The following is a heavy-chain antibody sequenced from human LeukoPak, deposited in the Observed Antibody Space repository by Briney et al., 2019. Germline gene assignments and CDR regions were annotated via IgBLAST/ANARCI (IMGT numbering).Heavy chain of an antibody. V-gene: IGHV3-23*01. CDR3: AKDISYAVNGY. Sequence: GGSLRVSCAASGFTFSSYAMSWVRQAPGKGLEWVSAISGSGGSTYYADSVKGRFTISRDNSKNTLYLQMNSLRAEDTAVYYCAKDISYAVNGYWGQGTLVTVSS. D-gene: IGHD3-3*02. CDR1: GFTFSSYA. CDR2: ISGSGGST. J-gene: IGHJ4*02.